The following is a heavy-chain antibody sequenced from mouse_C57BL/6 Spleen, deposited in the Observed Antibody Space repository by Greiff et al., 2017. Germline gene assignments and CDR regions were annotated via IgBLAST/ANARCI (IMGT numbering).Heavy chain of an antibody. Sequence: EVKLQQSGPELVKPGASVKISCKASGYTFTDYYMNWVKQSHGKSLEWIGDINPNNGGTSYNQKFKGKATLTVDKSSSTAYMELRSLTSEDSAVYYCARSFYDYDGDYWGQGTTLTVSS. J-gene: IGHJ2*01. D-gene: IGHD2-4*01. V-gene: IGHV1-26*01. CDR3: ARSFYDYDGDY. CDR2: INPNNGGT. CDR1: GYTFTDYY.